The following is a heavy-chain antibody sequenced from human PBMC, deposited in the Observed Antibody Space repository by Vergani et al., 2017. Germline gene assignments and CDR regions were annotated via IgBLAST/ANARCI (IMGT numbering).Heavy chain of an antibody. CDR2: INPSGGST. CDR1: GYTFTGYY. Sequence: QVQLVQSGAEVKKPGASVKVSCKASGYTFTGYYMHWVRQAPGQGLEWMGIINPSGGSTSYAQKFQGRVTMTRDTSTSTVYMELSSLRSEDTAVYYCARGDIVVGPAAIVPPTPWGQGTLVTVSS. J-gene: IGHJ4*02. CDR3: ARGDIVVGPAAIVPPTP. V-gene: IGHV1-46*01. D-gene: IGHD2-2*01.